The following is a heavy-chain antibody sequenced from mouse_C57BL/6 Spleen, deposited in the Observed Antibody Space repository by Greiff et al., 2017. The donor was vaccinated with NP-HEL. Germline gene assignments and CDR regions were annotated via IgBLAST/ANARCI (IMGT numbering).Heavy chain of an antibody. D-gene: IGHD1-1*01. V-gene: IGHV1-69*01. CDR1: GYTFTSYW. CDR3: ARRRVRHGSSYIYAMDY. J-gene: IGHJ4*01. Sequence: QVHLQQPGAELVMPGASVKLSCKASGYTFTSYWMHWVKQRPGQGLEWIGEIDPSDSYTNYNQKFKGKSTLTVDKSSSTAYMQLSSLTSEDSAVYYCARRRVRHGSSYIYAMDYWGQGTSVTVSS. CDR2: IDPSDSYT.